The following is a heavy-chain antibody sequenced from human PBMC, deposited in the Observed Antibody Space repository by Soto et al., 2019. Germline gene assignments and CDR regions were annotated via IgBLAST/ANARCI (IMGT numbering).Heavy chain of an antibody. Sequence: GGSLRLSCAASGFTFSPYAMSWVRQAPGKGLEWVSSISGSGGSTHYADSVKGRFTVSRDNSKRALSLQMSSLREEDTATYYCAKGLRRLLRTQYYYGLDVWGRGTTVTVSS. CDR2: ISGSGGST. J-gene: IGHJ6*02. V-gene: IGHV3-23*01. CDR3: AKGLRRLLRTQYYYGLDV. CDR1: GFTFSPYA. D-gene: IGHD3-10*01.